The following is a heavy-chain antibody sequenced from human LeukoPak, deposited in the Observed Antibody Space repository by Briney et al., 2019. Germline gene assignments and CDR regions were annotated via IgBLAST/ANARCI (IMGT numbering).Heavy chain of an antibody. CDR2: ISYDGSNK. D-gene: IGHD3-22*01. J-gene: IGHJ4*02. CDR3: AKGHTMIVVAYYFDY. Sequence: PGRSLRLSCAASGFTFSSYGMHWVRQAPGKGLEWVAVISYDGSNKYYADSVKGRFTISRDNSKNTLYLQMNSLRAEDTAVYYCAKGHTMIVVAYYFDYWGQGTLVTVSS. V-gene: IGHV3-30*18. CDR1: GFTFSSYG.